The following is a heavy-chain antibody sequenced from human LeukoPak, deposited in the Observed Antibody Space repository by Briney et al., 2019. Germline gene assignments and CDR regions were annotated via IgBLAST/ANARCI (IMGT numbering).Heavy chain of an antibody. J-gene: IGHJ4*02. CDR3: TYYTIFGVVGFYY. Sequence: PGGSLRLSCAASGFTFSNAWMSWVRQAPGKGLEWVGRFKSKTDGGTTDYAAPVKGRFTISRDDSKNTLYLQMNSLKTEDTALYYCTYYTIFGVVGFYYWGQGTLVTVSS. CDR1: GFTFSNAW. V-gene: IGHV3-15*01. D-gene: IGHD3-3*01. CDR2: FKSKTDGGTT.